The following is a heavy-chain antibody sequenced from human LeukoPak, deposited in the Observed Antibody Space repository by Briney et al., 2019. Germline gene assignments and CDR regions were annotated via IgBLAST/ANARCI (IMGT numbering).Heavy chain of an antibody. CDR3: ARADHGWYTFDY. D-gene: IGHD6-19*01. Sequence: PGGSLRLSCAASGFTFSSYAMHWVRQAPGKGLEWLAVIWYGGTNQYYADSVKGRFTISRDNSKNTLFLQMNSLKAEDTAVYYCARADHGWYTFDYWGQGTLVTVPS. CDR1: GFTFSSYA. CDR2: IWYGGTNQ. V-gene: IGHV3-33*01. J-gene: IGHJ4*02.